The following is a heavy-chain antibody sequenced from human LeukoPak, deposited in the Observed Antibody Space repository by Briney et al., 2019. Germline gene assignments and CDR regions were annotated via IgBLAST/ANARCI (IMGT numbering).Heavy chain of an antibody. V-gene: IGHV1-2*02. CDR1: GYTFTNYY. CDR2: MNPNTGGT. J-gene: IGHJ3*02. D-gene: IGHD4/OR15-4a*01. Sequence: GASVKVSCKASGYTFTNYYLHWVRQAPAQGLEWMGWMNPNTGGTKPTQKFQGRVTMTRDTSVSTAYMERTRLRSDDTAVYYCARDLYGATYRDAFDIWGQGTMVTVSS. CDR3: ARDLYGATYRDAFDI.